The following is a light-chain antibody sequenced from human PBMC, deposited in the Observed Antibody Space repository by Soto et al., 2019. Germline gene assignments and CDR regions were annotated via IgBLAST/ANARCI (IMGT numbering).Light chain of an antibody. CDR1: QGIRDA. CDR3: LQHNSYPQT. V-gene: IGKV1-17*01. Sequence: DIQMNQSPSSLSASVGDRVTITCRASQGIRDALGWYQQKPGKAPKRLIYAASSLQSGVPSRFSCSGSGTELTLTISSLQPEDFATYYCLQHNSYPQTFGQGTKVEIK. J-gene: IGKJ1*01. CDR2: AAS.